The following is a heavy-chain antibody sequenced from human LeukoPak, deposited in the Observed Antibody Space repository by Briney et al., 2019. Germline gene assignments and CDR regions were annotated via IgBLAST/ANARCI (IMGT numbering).Heavy chain of an antibody. V-gene: IGHV3-48*03. J-gene: IGHJ4*02. D-gene: IGHD5-18*01. CDR2: ISSSGSAI. Sequence: GGSLRLSCAASGFTFSSYEMNWVRQAPGKGLEWVSYISSSGSAIYYADSVKGRFTISRDNAKNSLYLQMNSLRAEDTAVYYCAATYSYGSYWGQGTLVTVSS. CDR1: GFTFSSYE. CDR3: AATYSYGSY.